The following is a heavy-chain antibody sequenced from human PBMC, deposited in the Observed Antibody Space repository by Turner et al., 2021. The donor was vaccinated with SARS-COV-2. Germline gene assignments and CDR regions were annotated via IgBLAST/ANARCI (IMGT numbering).Heavy chain of an antibody. V-gene: IGHV1-69*04. CDR2: IIPILGIA. CDR1: GGTFSSYA. D-gene: IGHD3-22*01. J-gene: IGHJ4*02. Sequence: QVQLVQSGAEVKKPGSSVKVSCKASGGTFSSYAISWVRQAPGQGLEWMGRIIPILGIANYAQKFQGRVTITADKSTSTAYMELSSLRSDDTAVYYCARVAFYYDSSGYYLDYWGQGTLVTVSS. CDR3: ARVAFYYDSSGYYLDY.